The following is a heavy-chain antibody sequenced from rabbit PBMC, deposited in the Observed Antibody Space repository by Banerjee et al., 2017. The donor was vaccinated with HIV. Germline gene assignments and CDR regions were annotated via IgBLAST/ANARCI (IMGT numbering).Heavy chain of an antibody. CDR3: AREDGIAGYCYNL. V-gene: IGHV1S45*01. CDR1: GFSFSYIYV. CDR2: IYTGSGDT. D-gene: IGHD1-1*01. Sequence: QEQLEESGGDLVKPEGSLTLTCTASGFSFSYIYVMCWVRQAPGKGLEWIGCIYTGSGDTYYASSAKGRFTISQPSQTMVNLQMTTLTASDTPTYFCAREDGIAGYCYNLWGPRTLLTVS. J-gene: IGHJ4*01.